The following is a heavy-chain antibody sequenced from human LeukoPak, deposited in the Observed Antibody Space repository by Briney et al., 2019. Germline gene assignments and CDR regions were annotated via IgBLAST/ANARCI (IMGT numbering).Heavy chain of an antibody. CDR3: ARDDCSSTSCYTSGAFDI. Sequence: SETLSLTCTVSGGSISSSSYYWGWIRQPPGKGLEWIGSIYYSGSTYYNPSLKSRVTISVDTSKNQFPLKLSSVTAADTAVYYCARDDCSSTSCYTSGAFDIWGRGTMVTVSS. CDR1: GGSISSSSYY. D-gene: IGHD2-2*02. V-gene: IGHV4-39*06. CDR2: IYYSGST. J-gene: IGHJ3*02.